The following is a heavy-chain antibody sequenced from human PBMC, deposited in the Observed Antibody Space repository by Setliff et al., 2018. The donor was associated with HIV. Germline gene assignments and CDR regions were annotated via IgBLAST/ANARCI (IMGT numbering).Heavy chain of an antibody. D-gene: IGHD1-26*01. Sequence: PGESLKISCIASGFSFNNYYMTWVRQAPGKGLEWVAHINQDGSEKNHVDSVKGRFTISRDNAKNSMDLQMNSLRAEDTAIYYCTRHRGSFDYWGLGTLVTVSS. V-gene: IGHV3-7*03. CDR1: GFSFNNYY. CDR3: TRHRGSFDY. CDR2: INQDGSEK. J-gene: IGHJ4*02.